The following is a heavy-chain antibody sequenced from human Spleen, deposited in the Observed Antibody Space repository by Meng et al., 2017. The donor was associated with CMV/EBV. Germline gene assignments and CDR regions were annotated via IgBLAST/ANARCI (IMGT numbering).Heavy chain of an antibody. CDR3: ARGEDGYDYRYFEY. D-gene: IGHD5-12*01. CDR1: GGSLSTYW. Sequence: SETSLTCSVSGGSLSTYWWSWIRQPPGKGLEWIGYVFYTGSTNYNPSLNSRVTISIDTSKNEFSLNLFSVTAADTAVYFCARGEDGYDYRYFEYWGQGALVTVSS. CDR2: VFYTGST. J-gene: IGHJ4*02. V-gene: IGHV4-59*12.